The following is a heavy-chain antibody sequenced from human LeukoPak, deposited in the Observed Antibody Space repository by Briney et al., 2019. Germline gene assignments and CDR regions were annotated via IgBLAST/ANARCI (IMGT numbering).Heavy chain of an antibody. J-gene: IGHJ4*02. CDR2: IYYSGST. Sequence: SETLSLTYTVSGGSISSYYWSWIRQPPGKGLEWIGYIYYSGSTNYNPSLKSRVTISVDTSKNQFSLKLSSVTAADTAVYYCARHDYSNYLFCDYWGQGTLVTVSS. CDR1: GGSISSYY. V-gene: IGHV4-59*08. CDR3: ARHDYSNYLFCDY. D-gene: IGHD4-4*01.